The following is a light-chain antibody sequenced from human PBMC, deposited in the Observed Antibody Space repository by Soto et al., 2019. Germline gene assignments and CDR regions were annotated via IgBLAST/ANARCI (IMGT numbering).Light chain of an antibody. V-gene: IGKV1-9*01. Sequence: DIQMTQSPSSLSASVGDRVTITCRASQGISSDLAWYQQKPGRAPNLLIYAASTLQSGVPSRFSGSGFGTDFTLTISSLQAEDFASYYCQQLRSYPSTFGGGTKVDI. CDR2: AAS. CDR3: QQLRSYPST. J-gene: IGKJ4*01. CDR1: QGISSD.